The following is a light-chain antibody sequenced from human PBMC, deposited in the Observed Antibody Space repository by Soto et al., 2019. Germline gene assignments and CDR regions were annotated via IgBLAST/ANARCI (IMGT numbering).Light chain of an antibody. J-gene: IGLJ1*01. V-gene: IGLV2-23*01. CDR2: KGH. CDR3: CSYLVATTYV. CDR1: SGYVGSYSI. Sequence: QSALAQPASVSGSPGQSITISCTGASGYVGSYSIVSWYQQHPGKAPKVVIYKGHKRLSGVPDRFSGATTVNTASLTISGLQTDDEADYYCCSYLVATTYVFGTGTKLTVL.